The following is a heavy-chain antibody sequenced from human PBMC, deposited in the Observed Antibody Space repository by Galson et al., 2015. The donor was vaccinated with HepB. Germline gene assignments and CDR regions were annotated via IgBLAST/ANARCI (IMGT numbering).Heavy chain of an antibody. CDR3: ARVRGLVIAAALDF. D-gene: IGHD6-13*01. J-gene: IGHJ4*02. V-gene: IGHV3-30*03. Sequence: SLRLSCAASGFTFRKFGMHWVRPAPGRGLGWVTVVSYDGRYKSHEDSVKGRFTVSRDNSKNTLYLQMNSLRSEDTAVYYCARVRGLVIAAALDFWGQGTLVTVSS. CDR2: VSYDGRYK. CDR1: GFTFRKFG.